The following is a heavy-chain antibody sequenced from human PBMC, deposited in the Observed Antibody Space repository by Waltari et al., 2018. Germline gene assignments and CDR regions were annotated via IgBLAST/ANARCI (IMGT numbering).Heavy chain of an antibody. CDR1: GFTFTSSA. V-gene: IGHV1-58*01. CDR3: AAELAPTFIAAAHEGAFDI. J-gene: IGHJ3*02. D-gene: IGHD6-13*01. Sequence: QMQLVQSGPEVKKPGTSVKVSCKASGFTFTSSAVQWVRQARGQRLEWIGWIVVGSGNTNYAQKFQERVTITRDMSTSTAYMELSSLRSEDTAVYYCAAELAPTFIAAAHEGAFDIWGQGTMVTVSS. CDR2: IVVGSGNT.